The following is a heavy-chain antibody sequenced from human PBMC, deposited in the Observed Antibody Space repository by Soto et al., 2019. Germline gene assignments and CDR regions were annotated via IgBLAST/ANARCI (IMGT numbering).Heavy chain of an antibody. CDR2: IWYDGSNK. J-gene: IGHJ4*02. CDR1: GFTFSRYG. CDR3: ARGASPYTGTVFEH. Sequence: QVQLVESGGGVVQPGRSLRLSCAASGFTFSRYGMHWVRQGPGKGLEWVAVIWYDGSNKDYADSVKGRFTISRDNSKNTVYMQMNSLRAEDTAVHYCARGASPYTGTVFEHWGQGTLVTVSS. D-gene: IGHD4-17*01. V-gene: IGHV3-33*01.